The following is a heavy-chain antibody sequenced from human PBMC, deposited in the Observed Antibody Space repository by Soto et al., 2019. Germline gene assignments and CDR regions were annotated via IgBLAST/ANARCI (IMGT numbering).Heavy chain of an antibody. CDR3: ARASRNYYDSSGYLYYFDY. D-gene: IGHD3-22*01. CDR2: IYSGGST. V-gene: IGHV3-66*01. Sequence: HPGGSLRLSCAASGFTVSSNYMSWVRQAPGKGLEWVSVIYSGGSTYYADSVKGRFTISRDNSKNTLYLQMNSLRAEDTAVYYCARASRNYYDSSGYLYYFDYWGQGT. J-gene: IGHJ4*02. CDR1: GFTVSSNY.